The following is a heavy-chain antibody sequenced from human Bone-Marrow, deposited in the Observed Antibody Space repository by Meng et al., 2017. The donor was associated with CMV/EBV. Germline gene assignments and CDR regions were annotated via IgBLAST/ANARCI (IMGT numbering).Heavy chain of an antibody. Sequence: GESLKISCAASGFTFTLHSMNWVRQAPGKGLEWVAYISSSSSTIYYADSVKGRFTISRDNAKESLYLQMNSLRAEDTAVYYCARSLGAVNYYYGKDVWGQGTTVAVSS. CDR1: GFTFTLHS. J-gene: IGHJ6*02. CDR2: ISSSSSTI. V-gene: IGHV3-48*04. D-gene: IGHD4/OR15-4a*01. CDR3: ARSLGAVNYYYGKDV.